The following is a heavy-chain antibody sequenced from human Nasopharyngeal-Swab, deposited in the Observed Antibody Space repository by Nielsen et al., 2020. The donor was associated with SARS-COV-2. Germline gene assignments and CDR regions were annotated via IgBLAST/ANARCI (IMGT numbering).Heavy chain of an antibody. J-gene: IGHJ4*02. D-gene: IGHD3-22*01. CDR3: ARDRRTHYYDSSGSLDY. CDR1: GYTFTGYY. Sequence: ASVKVSCKASGYTFTGYYMHWVRQAPGQGLEWMGWISAYNGNTNYAQKLQGRVTMTTDTSTSTAYMELRSLRSDDTAVYYCARDRRTHYYDSSGSLDYWGQGTLVTVSS. CDR2: ISAYNGNT. V-gene: IGHV1-18*04.